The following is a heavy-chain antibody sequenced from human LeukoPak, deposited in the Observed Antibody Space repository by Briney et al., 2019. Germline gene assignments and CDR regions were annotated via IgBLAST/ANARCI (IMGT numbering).Heavy chain of an antibody. CDR2: IDHIGRT. J-gene: IGHJ5*01. V-gene: IGHV4-34*01. CDR3: ARGSPKLDS. CDR1: GESFRGYY. Sequence: SETLSLTCAVYGESFRGYYWTWIRQTPGKGLEWIGEIDHIGRTTYNPSLKSRVTISVDTSKNQVSLKLSSVTAADTAVYYCARGSPKLDSWGRGTLVIVSS.